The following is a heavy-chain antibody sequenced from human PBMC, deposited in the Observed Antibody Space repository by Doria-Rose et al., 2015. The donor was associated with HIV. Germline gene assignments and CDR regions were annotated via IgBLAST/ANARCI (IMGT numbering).Heavy chain of an antibody. J-gene: IGHJ4*02. CDR1: GASVSSRGYY. CDR2: TYYTGTS. D-gene: IGHD3-3*01. V-gene: IGHV4-31*03. Sequence: QVQPQESGPGLVKPSETLSLTCSVSGASVSSRGYYWNWIRQVPGKGLESLGYTYYTGTSDYSPSLKSRLNMAVDTSKNQFSLKLSFVTVADTAVYYCAWMGSYRELDYWGQGALVIVSA. CDR3: AWMGSYRELDY.